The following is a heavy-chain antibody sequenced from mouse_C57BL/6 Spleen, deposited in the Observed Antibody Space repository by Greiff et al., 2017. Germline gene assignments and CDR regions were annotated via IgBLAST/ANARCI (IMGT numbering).Heavy chain of an antibody. V-gene: IGHV1-80*01. D-gene: IGHD1-1*01. J-gene: IGHJ1*03. Sequence: QVHVKQSGAELVKPGASVKISCKASGYAFSSYWMNWVKQRPGKGLEWIGQIYPGDGDTNYNGKFKGKATLTADKSSSTAYMQLSSLTSEDSAVYVCARWNYGSSFYWYFDVWGTGTTVTVSS. CDR3: ARWNYGSSFYWYFDV. CDR2: IYPGDGDT. CDR1: GYAFSSYW.